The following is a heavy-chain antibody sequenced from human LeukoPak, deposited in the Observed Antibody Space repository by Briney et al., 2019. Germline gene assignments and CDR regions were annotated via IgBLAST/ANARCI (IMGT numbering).Heavy chain of an antibody. D-gene: IGHD3-22*01. Sequence: ASVKVSCKVSGYTLTELSMHWVRQAPGKGLEWMGGFDPEDGETIYAQKFQGRVTMTEDTSTDTAYMELSSLRSEDTAVYYCATTSSLGSMYYYDSSPYGAFDIWGQGTMVTVSS. V-gene: IGHV1-24*01. CDR1: GYTLTELS. CDR2: FDPEDGET. J-gene: IGHJ3*02. CDR3: ATTSSLGSMYYYDSSPYGAFDI.